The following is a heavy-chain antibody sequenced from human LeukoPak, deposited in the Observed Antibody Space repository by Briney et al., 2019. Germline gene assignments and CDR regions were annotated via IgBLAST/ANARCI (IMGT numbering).Heavy chain of an antibody. CDR3: ARYLHYYDSNGYYYYYMDV. CDR1: GGSISSYY. V-gene: IGHV4-59*01. J-gene: IGHJ6*03. CDR2: IYYSGST. Sequence: SETLSLTCTVSGGSISSYYWSWIRQPPGKGLEWIGYIYYSGSTNYNPSLKSRVTISVDTSKNQFSLKLSSVTAADTAVYYCARYLHYYDSNGYYYYYMDVWGKGTTVTVSS. D-gene: IGHD3-22*01.